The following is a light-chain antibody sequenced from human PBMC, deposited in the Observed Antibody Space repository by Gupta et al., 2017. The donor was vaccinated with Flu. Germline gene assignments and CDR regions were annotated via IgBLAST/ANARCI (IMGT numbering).Light chain of an antibody. CDR3: QQRSNWPGIT. V-gene: IGKV3D-11*02. J-gene: IGKJ3*01. CDR1: QSVSTY. CDR2: DAS. Sequence: EIVLTQSPATLSLPPGERATLSCRASQSVSTYLAWYQQKPGQSPRLLIYDASNRASGIPARFSGSGAGTDVTLTISSREPEDFAVYYCQQRSNWPGITFGPGTKVEIK.